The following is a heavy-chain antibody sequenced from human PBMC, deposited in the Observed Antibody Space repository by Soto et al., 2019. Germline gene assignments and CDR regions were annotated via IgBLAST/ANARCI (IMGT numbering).Heavy chain of an antibody. V-gene: IGHV5-51*01. Sequence: IPRKGLEWMGIIYPGDSDTIYSPSFQGQVTISADKSISTAYLQWSSLKASDTAMYYCSRLAVLTGYSGPWFDPWGKGTPVPGSS. J-gene: IGHJ5*02. CDR2: IYPGDSDT. CDR3: SRLAVLTGYSGPWFDP. D-gene: IGHD3-9*01.